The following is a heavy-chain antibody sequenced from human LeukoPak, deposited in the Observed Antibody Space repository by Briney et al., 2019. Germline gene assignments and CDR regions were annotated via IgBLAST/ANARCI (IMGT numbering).Heavy chain of an antibody. V-gene: IGHV3-23*01. CDR1: GFTFSSYA. D-gene: IGHD6-13*01. J-gene: IGHJ4*02. Sequence: GGSLRLSRAASGFTFSSYAMSWVRQAPGKGRGWGSDISGGGATTFYADSVKGRFTISRDNSKNTLYLQLSSLRAEDTAVYYCAKSTGYSTTGRDFDSWGRGTLVTVSS. CDR3: AKSTGYSTTGRDFDS. CDR2: ISGGGATT.